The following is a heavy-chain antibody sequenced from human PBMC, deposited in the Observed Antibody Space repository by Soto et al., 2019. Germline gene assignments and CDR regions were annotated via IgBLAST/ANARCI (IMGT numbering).Heavy chain of an antibody. V-gene: IGHV3-23*01. CDR1: GFTFSSYA. Sequence: GGSLRLSCAASGFTFSSYAMSWVRQAPGKGLEWVSAISGSGGSTYYADSVKGRFTISRDNSKNTLYLQVNSLRAEDTAVYYCAKVKIVDPYYFDYWGQGTLVTVSS. J-gene: IGHJ4*02. CDR3: AKVKIVDPYYFDY. CDR2: ISGSGGST. D-gene: IGHD3-22*01.